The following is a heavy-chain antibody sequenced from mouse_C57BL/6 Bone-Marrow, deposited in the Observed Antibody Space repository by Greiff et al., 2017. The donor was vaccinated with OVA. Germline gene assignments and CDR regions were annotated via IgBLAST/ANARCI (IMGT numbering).Heavy chain of an antibody. J-gene: IGHJ1*03. CDR3: ARERLRGYFDV. CDR1: GYTFTDYY. Sequence: QVQLQQSGPELVKPGASVKISCKASGYTFTDYYINWVKQRPGQGLEWIGWIFPGSGSTYYNEKFKGKATLTVDKSYSTAYMLLSSLTSEDSAVYFCARERLRGYFDVWGTGTTVTVSS. CDR2: IFPGSGST. D-gene: IGHD2-4*01. V-gene: IGHV1-75*01.